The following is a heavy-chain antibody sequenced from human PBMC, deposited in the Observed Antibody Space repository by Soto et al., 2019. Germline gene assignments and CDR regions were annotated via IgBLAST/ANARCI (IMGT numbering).Heavy chain of an antibody. Sequence: PSETLSLTCAVYGGSFSGYYWSWIRQPPGKGLEWIGEINHSGSTNYNPSLKSRVTISVDTSKNQFSLKLSSVTAADTAVYYCARGTRGWYAYYYYGMDVWGQGTTVTV. D-gene: IGHD6-19*01. CDR3: ARGTRGWYAYYYYGMDV. V-gene: IGHV4-34*01. CDR2: INHSGST. CDR1: GGSFSGYY. J-gene: IGHJ6*02.